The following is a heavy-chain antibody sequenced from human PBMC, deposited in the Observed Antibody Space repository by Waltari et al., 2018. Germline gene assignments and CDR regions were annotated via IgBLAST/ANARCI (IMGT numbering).Heavy chain of an antibody. Sequence: EVQLVESGGGLIQPGGSLRLSCAASGFPFNTYWMHWFRQVPGKGLVWVSRINGDGRGTMYADSVKGRFTISRDNAKNTFYLQMNSLRVEDTAVYYCARDGAGDIDLDNWGQGTLVTVSS. CDR2: INGDGRGT. J-gene: IGHJ4*02. D-gene: IGHD6-13*01. CDR3: ARDGAGDIDLDN. CDR1: GFPFNTYW. V-gene: IGHV3-74*03.